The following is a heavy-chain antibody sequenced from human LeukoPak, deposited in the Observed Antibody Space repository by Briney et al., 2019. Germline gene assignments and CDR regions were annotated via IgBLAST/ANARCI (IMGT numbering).Heavy chain of an antibody. Sequence: SETLSLTCTVSGGSISSYYWSWIRQPAGKAPEWIGRIYSSGIINYNPSLKSRVTMSLDNPKNQLSLKLSYVTAADTAVYYCARDTGKSGYPDYWGQGTLVTVSS. CDR2: IYSSGII. CDR3: ARDTGKSGYPDY. D-gene: IGHD3-3*01. V-gene: IGHV4-4*07. CDR1: GGSISSYY. J-gene: IGHJ4*02.